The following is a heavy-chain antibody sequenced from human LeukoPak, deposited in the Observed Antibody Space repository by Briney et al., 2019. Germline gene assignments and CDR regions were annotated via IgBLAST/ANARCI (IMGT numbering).Heavy chain of an antibody. D-gene: IGHD3-10*01. Sequence: PSQTLSLTCTVSGGSISSGDYYWSWIRQPPGKGREWVGYIYYSGSTYYNPSLKSRGTISVDTSKNQFSLKLSSVTAADTAVYYCARTYYGSGRNAFDIWGQGTMVTVSS. V-gene: IGHV4-30-4*01. J-gene: IGHJ3*02. CDR2: IYYSGST. CDR3: ARTYYGSGRNAFDI. CDR1: GGSISSGDYY.